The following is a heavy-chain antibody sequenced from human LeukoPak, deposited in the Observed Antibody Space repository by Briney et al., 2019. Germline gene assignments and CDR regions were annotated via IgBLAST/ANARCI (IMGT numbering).Heavy chain of an antibody. V-gene: IGHV1-69*13. D-gene: IGHD5-18*01. CDR2: IIPIFGTA. CDR3: ARIDTAMVTRLYYYYYGMDV. J-gene: IGHJ6*02. CDR1: GGTFSSYA. Sequence: ASVKVSCKPSGGTFSSYAISWVRQAPGQGLEWMGGIIPIFGTANYAQKFQGRVTITADESTSTAYMELSSLRAEDTAVYYCARIDTAMVTRLYYYYYGMDVWGQGTTVTVSS.